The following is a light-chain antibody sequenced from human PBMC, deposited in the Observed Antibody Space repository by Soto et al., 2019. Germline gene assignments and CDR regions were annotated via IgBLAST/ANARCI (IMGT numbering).Light chain of an antibody. CDR1: QSVLYNSNNKNY. Sequence: IVMTQSPDSLAVSLGERASINCKSTQSVLYNSNNKNYLAWYQQKPGQPPQLLIYWASTRESWVPDRFSGSGSGTDFTLTISSLQAEDVAVYYCQQYYTTLYTFGQGTKLEIK. CDR3: QQYYTTLYT. V-gene: IGKV4-1*01. CDR2: WAS. J-gene: IGKJ2*01.